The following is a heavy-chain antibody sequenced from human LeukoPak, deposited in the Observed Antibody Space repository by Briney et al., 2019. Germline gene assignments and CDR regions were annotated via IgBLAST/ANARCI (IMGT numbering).Heavy chain of an antibody. CDR1: GGSISSYY. Sequence: SETLSLTRTVSGGSISSYYWSWIRQPPGKGMEWIGYIYYSGSTNYNPSLKSRVTISVDTSKNQFSLKLNSVTAADTAVYYCARGGSYYDYWGQGTLVTVSS. J-gene: IGHJ4*02. V-gene: IGHV4-59*01. CDR3: ARGGSYYDY. CDR2: IYYSGST. D-gene: IGHD1-26*01.